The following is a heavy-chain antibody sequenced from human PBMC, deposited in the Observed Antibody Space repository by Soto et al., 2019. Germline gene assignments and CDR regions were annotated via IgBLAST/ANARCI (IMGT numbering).Heavy chain of an antibody. D-gene: IGHD2-2*01. Sequence: PGGSLRLSCTASGFTFGYYAMSWFRQAPGKGLEWVGFIRSKAYGVTTEYAASVKGRFTISRDDSKSIAYLQMNSLKTEDTAVYYCTRRYCSSTSCRGWFDPWGQGTLVTVSS. CDR1: GFTFGYYA. CDR3: TRRYCSSTSCRGWFDP. J-gene: IGHJ5*02. CDR2: IRSKAYGVTT. V-gene: IGHV3-49*03.